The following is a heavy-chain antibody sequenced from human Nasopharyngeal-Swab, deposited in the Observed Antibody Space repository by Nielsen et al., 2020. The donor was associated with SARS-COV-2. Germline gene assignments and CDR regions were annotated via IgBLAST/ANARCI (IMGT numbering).Heavy chain of an antibody. CDR1: GFTFSDYY. CDR2: ISSSSSYT. J-gene: IGHJ5*02. V-gene: IGHV3-11*05. D-gene: IGHD4-17*01. CDR3: ARGTATGWFDP. Sequence: GESLKISCAASGFTFSDYYMSWIRQAPGKGLEWVSYISSSSSYTNYADSVKGRFTISRDNAKNSLYLQMNSLRAGDTAVYYCARGTATGWFDPWGQGTLVTVSS.